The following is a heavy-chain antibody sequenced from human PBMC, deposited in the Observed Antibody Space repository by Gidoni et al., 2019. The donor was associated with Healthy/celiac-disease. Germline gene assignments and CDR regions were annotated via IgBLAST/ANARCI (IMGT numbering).Heavy chain of an antibody. CDR2: INPSGGST. V-gene: IGHV1-46*01. CDR3: ARPQAAAGTRRGYYYYGMDV. J-gene: IGHJ6*02. CDR1: GSTFTRSY. Sequence: QVPLVPSGAEVTKPGASVQVSFKASGSTFTRSYMHCVRQAPGQGLEWMGIINPSGGSTSYAQKFQGRVTMTRDTSTSTVYMELSSLRAEDTAVYYCARPQAAAGTRRGYYYYGMDVWGQGTTVTVSS. D-gene: IGHD6-13*01.